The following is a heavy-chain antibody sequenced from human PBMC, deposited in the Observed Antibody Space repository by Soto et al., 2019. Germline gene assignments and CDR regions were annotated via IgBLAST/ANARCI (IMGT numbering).Heavy chain of an antibody. CDR3: ARSREFDY. CDR1: GGSLSGATYS. V-gene: IGHV4-30-2*01. CDR2: IFPSGTT. J-gene: IGHJ4*02. Sequence: KASETLSLTCGVSGGSLSGATYSWNWIRQPPGKGLEWIGYIFPSGTTYYNPSLKSRVTISIDVSKNQFSLSLRSLTAADTAVYYCARSREFDYWSQGTLLTVSS.